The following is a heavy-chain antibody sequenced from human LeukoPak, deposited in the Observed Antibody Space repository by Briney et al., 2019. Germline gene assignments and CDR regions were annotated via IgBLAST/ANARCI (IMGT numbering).Heavy chain of an antibody. Sequence: SETLSLTCTVSGGFISSYYWSWIRQPPGKGLEWIGYIYYSGSTNYNPSLKSRVTISVDTSKNQFSLKLSSVTAADTAVYYCARTGSSGWNYYYYGMDVWGQGTTVTVSS. J-gene: IGHJ6*02. CDR3: ARTGSSGWNYYYYGMDV. V-gene: IGHV4-59*08. CDR2: IYYSGST. CDR1: GGFISSYY. D-gene: IGHD6-19*01.